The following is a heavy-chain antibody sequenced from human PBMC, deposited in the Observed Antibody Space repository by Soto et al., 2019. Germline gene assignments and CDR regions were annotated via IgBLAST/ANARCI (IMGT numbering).Heavy chain of an antibody. CDR3: ARAPITMVRGVIQKKMFYYGMDV. CDR2: IIPIFGTA. D-gene: IGHD3-10*01. V-gene: IGHV1-69*13. Sequence: SVKVSCKASGGTFSSYAISWVRQAPGQGLEWMGGIIPIFGTANYAQKFQGRVTITADESTSTAYMELSSLRSEDTAVYYCARAPITMVRGVIQKKMFYYGMDVWGQGTTVTVSS. J-gene: IGHJ6*02. CDR1: GGTFSSYA.